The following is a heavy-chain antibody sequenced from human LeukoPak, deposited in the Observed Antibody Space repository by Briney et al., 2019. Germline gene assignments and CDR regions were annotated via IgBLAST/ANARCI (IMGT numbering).Heavy chain of an antibody. CDR1: GFSFRSYW. D-gene: IGHD3-9*01. V-gene: IGHV3-7*01. CDR3: AGGSGYLITS. CDR2: IKQDGSEK. J-gene: IGHJ5*02. Sequence: GGSLRLSCSATGFSFRSYWMNWLGPAQGQGLVWLAIIKQDGSEKHYKGSVEGRFTISRDNAKNSLHLQMNSLRAEDTAVYYCAGGSGYLITSWGQGTLVTVSS.